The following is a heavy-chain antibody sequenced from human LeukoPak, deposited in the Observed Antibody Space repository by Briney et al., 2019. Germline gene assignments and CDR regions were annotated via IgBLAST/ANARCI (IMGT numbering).Heavy chain of an antibody. D-gene: IGHD6-19*01. CDR2: TYYRSKWYN. J-gene: IGHJ4*02. V-gene: IGHV6-1*01. Sequence: SQTLSLTCAISGDSVSSNSATWNWIRQSPSRGLEWLGRTYYRSKWYNDYAVSVRIRITINPDTSKKHFSLQLNSVIPEDTAVYYCARAPGVAEAGKRVYFGHWGQGTLVTVSS. CDR1: GDSVSSNSAT. CDR3: ARAPGVAEAGKRVYFGH.